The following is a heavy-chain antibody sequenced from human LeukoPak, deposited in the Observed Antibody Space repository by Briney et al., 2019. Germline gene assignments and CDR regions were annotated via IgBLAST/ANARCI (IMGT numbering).Heavy chain of an antibody. CDR2: INPSGGNT. D-gene: IGHD5-24*01. V-gene: IGHV1-46*01. CDR1: GYSFTSYN. CDR3: ARVRDGYNDAYDI. Sequence: ASVKVSCKTSGYSFTSYNLHWVRQAPGQRLEWMRIINPSGGNTNYAQKFQGRVTMTRDTSTSTVYMELSSLKSEDTAVYYCARVRDGYNDAYDIWGQGTMVTVSS. J-gene: IGHJ3*02.